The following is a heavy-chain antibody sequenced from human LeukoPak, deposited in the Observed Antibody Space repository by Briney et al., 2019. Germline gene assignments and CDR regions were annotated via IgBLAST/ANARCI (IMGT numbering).Heavy chain of an antibody. D-gene: IGHD3-16*02. V-gene: IGHV1-2*06. J-gene: IGHJ4*02. CDR2: INPNSGGT. CDR3: ARGFVWGSYRVDY. Sequence: ASVKVSCKASGYTFTGYYMHWVRQAPGQGLEWMGRINPNSGGTNHAQKFQGRVTMTRDTSISTAYMELSRLRSDDTAVYYCARGFVWGSYRVDYWGQGTLVTVSS. CDR1: GYTFTGYY.